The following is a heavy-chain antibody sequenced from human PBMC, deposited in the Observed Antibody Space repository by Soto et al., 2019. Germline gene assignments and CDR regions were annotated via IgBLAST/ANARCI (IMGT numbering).Heavy chain of an antibody. Sequence: QVQLMQSGAEVKKPGASVKVSCKASGDTFTDYYIHWVRQAPGQGLEWMGTVNPSGGHTTYAQHFLGRVTMTRDTSTSTLYMELTSLTSDDTAIYYCARGGHVVVLTAAVDYWGQGTLVTVSS. D-gene: IGHD2-21*02. CDR2: VNPSGGHT. J-gene: IGHJ4*02. CDR1: GDTFTDYY. CDR3: ARGGHVVVLTAAVDY. V-gene: IGHV1-46*01.